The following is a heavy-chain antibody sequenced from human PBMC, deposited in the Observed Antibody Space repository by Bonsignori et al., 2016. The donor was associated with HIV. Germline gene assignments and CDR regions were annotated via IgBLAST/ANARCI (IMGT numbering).Heavy chain of an antibody. J-gene: IGHJ4*02. Sequence: GESLKISCAASGFAFSSYALHWVRQAPGKGLEWVAVISYAGSNEYYADSVKGRFIISRDNSKNTLYLQMSSLRTEDTAMYYCARGHNSGNYYYFDSWGQGTLVTVSS. V-gene: IGHV3-30-3*01. D-gene: IGHD3-10*01. CDR2: ISYAGSNE. CDR3: ARGHNSGNYYYFDS. CDR1: GFAFSSYA.